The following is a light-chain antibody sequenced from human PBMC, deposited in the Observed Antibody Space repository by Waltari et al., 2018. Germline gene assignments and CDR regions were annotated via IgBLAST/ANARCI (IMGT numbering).Light chain of an antibody. CDR2: KNN. CDR3: AAWDDSLSGLV. CDR1: SSNIGSNY. J-gene: IGLJ3*02. Sequence: QSVLTQPPSASGTPGQKVTISCNGSSSNIGSNYVYWYQQLPGTAPKLLIFKNNPRPSGGPDRFSDSKSGTSASLAINGLRSEDEADYYCAAWDDSLSGLVLGGGTKVTVL. V-gene: IGLV1-47*01.